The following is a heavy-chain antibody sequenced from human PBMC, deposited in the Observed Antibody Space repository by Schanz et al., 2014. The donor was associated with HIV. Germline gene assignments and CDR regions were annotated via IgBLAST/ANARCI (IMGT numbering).Heavy chain of an antibody. Sequence: QVQLVQSGAEVKKPGSSVKVSCTASGGTFNIYPINWVRQAPGQGLEWMGVIIPIFGTANYAQRFQGRVTLTRDTSTSTVYLELSSLRSEDTAIYYCARDSPVAAGTLDYWGQGTLVTVSS. CDR2: IIPIFGTA. J-gene: IGHJ4*02. CDR1: GGTFNIYP. D-gene: IGHD6-13*01. V-gene: IGHV1-69*06. CDR3: ARDSPVAAGTLDY.